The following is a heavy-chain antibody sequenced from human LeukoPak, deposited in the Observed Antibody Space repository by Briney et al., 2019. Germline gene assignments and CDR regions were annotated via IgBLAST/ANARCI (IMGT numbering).Heavy chain of an antibody. CDR2: VSPNSGNT. CDR1: GYTFTNHD. V-gene: IGHV1-8*01. Sequence: ASVKVSCKASGYTFTNHDINWVRQATGQGLEWMGWVSPNSGNTVYAQKVKGRVIMTMDPSMSTAYMELSSLLSEDTAVYYCAREGPDDNYDDFDYWGQGTLVTVAS. J-gene: IGHJ4*02. D-gene: IGHD4-11*01. CDR3: AREGPDDNYDDFDY.